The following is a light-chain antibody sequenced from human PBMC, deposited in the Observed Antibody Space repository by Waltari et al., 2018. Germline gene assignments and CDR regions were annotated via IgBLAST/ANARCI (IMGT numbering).Light chain of an antibody. V-gene: IGKV1-5*03. CDR2: KVS. CDR3: QQYRTYSGS. Sequence: DIQLTQSPSTLSASVGDRGTITSRAGQGIDTWGAWYQQKPGKPPKTLMSKVSSSQRGVPSRFIGSGSGTHFTLTISGLQPEDFGTYYCQQYRTYSGSFGQGTKVEI. CDR1: QGIDTW. J-gene: IGKJ1*01.